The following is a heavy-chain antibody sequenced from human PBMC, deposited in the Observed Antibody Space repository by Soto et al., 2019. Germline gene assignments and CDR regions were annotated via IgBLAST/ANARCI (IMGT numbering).Heavy chain of an antibody. D-gene: IGHD2-2*01. CDR2: IRSKAYGGTT. J-gene: IGHJ5*02. CDR3: TQTSCHLWGVCGKFDP. CDR1: GFTFGDYA. V-gene: IGHV3-49*03. Sequence: GGSLRLSCTASGFTFGDYAMSWFRQAPGKGLEWVGFIRSKAYGGTTEYAASVKGRFTISRDDSKSIAYLQMNSLKTEDTAVYYCTQTSCHLWGVCGKFDPWGQGTLVTVSS.